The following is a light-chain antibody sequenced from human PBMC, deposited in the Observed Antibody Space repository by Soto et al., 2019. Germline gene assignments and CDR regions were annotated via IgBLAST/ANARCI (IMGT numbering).Light chain of an antibody. Sequence: EIVLTQSPATLSLSPGERATLSCSASQSVSSYLAWYQQKPGQAPRLLIYDASNTATGIPARFSGRWSETDFTLTISSLEPEDSPLYYCQQRGNWPLTFGQGTKVEIK. CDR1: QSVSSY. J-gene: IGKJ1*01. V-gene: IGKV3-11*01. CDR2: DAS. CDR3: QQRGNWPLT.